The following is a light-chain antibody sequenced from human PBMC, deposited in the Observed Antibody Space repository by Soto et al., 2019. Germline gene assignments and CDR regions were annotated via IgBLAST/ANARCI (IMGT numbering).Light chain of an antibody. CDR3: QQYDDYSWT. Sequence: DGHRTHSRSTLSAYLEDRVTITSWASQSIRTFLAWYQQKPGKAPKLLIYDASTLESGVPSRFSGSGSGTEFTLTISSLEPDDFATYFCQQYDDYSWTFGQGTKVDIK. CDR1: QSIRTF. J-gene: IGKJ1*01. CDR2: DAS. V-gene: IGKV1-5*01.